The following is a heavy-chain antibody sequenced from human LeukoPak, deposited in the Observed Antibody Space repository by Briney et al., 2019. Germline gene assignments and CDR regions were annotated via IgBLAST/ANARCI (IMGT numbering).Heavy chain of an antibody. CDR3: ATYTRWVAGDV. Sequence: GGSLRLSCAAYGFTFSDSWMSWVRQAPGKGLEWVANMNQDGSAKGYVDSVKGRFTISTDNARSSLYLQMSSLRPEDTAVYYCATYTRWVAGDVWGQGTTVTVSS. CDR2: MNQDGSAK. D-gene: IGHD3-16*01. CDR1: GFTFSDSW. V-gene: IGHV3-7*01. J-gene: IGHJ6*02.